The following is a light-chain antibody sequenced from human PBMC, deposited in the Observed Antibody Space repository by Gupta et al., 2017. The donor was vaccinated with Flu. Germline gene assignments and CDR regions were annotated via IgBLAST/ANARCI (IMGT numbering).Light chain of an antibody. V-gene: IGKV3-15*01. Sequence: PPTLSVSPGEGVTLSCRASQRVGVDLAWYQQKPCQPPRPLIYDASFRANGVPARFTASGSGTDFTLTISSLQSEDFAVYFCQQFNHWPFTFGQGTRLDVK. CDR2: DAS. J-gene: IGKJ5*01. CDR1: QRVGVD. CDR3: QQFNHWPFT.